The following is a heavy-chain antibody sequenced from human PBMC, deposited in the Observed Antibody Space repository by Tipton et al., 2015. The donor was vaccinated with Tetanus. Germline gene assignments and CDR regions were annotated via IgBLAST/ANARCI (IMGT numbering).Heavy chain of an antibody. D-gene: IGHD1-1*01. CDR3: ARKLGRAEYYYYYYMDV. CDR2: MNPNSGNT. CDR1: GYTFTSYD. J-gene: IGHJ6*03. V-gene: IGHV1-8*01. Sequence: QVQLVQSGAEVKKPGASVKVSCKASGYTFTSYDINWVRQATGQGLEWTGWMNPNSGNTGYAQKFQGRVTMTRNTSISTAYMELSSLRSEDTAVYYCARKLGRAEYYYYYYMDVWGKGTTVTVSS.